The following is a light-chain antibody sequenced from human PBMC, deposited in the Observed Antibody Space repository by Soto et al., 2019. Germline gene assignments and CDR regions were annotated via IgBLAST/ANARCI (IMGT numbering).Light chain of an antibody. CDR2: DAS. Sequence: MVLPQSPATLTLPPAETATLSCSASQSVSSYLAWYQQKPGQAPRLLIYDASNRATGIPARFSGSGSGTDFTLTISSLEPEDFAVYYCQQRSNWLTFGGGTKVDI. CDR3: QQRSNWLT. J-gene: IGKJ4*01. V-gene: IGKV3-11*01. CDR1: QSVSSY.